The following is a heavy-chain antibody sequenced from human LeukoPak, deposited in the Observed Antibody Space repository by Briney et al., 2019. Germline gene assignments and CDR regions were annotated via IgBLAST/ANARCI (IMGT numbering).Heavy chain of an antibody. CDR2: IYTSGST. CDR1: GGSISSYY. CDR3: ARDMGYSYDYVFDY. Sequence: SETLSLTCTASGGSISSYYWSWIRQPAGKGLEWIGRIYTSGSTNYNPSLKSRVTMSVDTSKNQFSLKLSSVTAADTAVYYCARDMGYSYDYVFDYWGQGTLVTVSS. V-gene: IGHV4-4*07. J-gene: IGHJ4*02. D-gene: IGHD5-18*01.